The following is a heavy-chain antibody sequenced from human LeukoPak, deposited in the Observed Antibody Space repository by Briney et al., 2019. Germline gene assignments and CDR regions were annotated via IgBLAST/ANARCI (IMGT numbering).Heavy chain of an antibody. CDR1: GYSFTCYY. V-gene: IGHV1-69*13. CDR2: IIPIFGTA. Sequence: SVKVSCKASGYSFTCYYMHWVRQAPGQGLEWMGGIIPIFGTANYAQKFQGRVTITADESTSTAYMELSSLRSEDTAVYYCARDQASGSYSLDDYWGQGTLVTVSS. J-gene: IGHJ4*02. CDR3: ARDQASGSYSLDDY. D-gene: IGHD1-26*01.